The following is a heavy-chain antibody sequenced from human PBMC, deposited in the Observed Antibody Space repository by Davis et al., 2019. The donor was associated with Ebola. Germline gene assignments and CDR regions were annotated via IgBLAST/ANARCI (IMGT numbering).Heavy chain of an antibody. Sequence: PGGSLRLSCAASGFTFSSYSMNWVRQAPGKGLEWVSSISSSSSYIYYADSVKGRFTISRDNAKNSLYLQMNSLRAEDTAVYYCARDLTVVTPGADAFDIWGQGTMVTVSS. D-gene: IGHD4-23*01. CDR1: GFTFSSYS. V-gene: IGHV3-21*01. CDR3: ARDLTVVTPGADAFDI. CDR2: ISSSSSYI. J-gene: IGHJ3*02.